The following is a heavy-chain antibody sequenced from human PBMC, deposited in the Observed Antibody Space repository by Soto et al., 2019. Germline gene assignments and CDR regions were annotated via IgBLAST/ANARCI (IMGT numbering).Heavy chain of an antibody. D-gene: IGHD1-26*01. J-gene: IGHJ4*02. Sequence: QVQLVQSGAEVKQPGASVKVSCKASGYTFTSYAMHWVRQAPGQRLEWMGWINAGNGNTKYSQKFQGRVTITRDTSASTAYMELSSLRSEDTAVYYCARDRGVGAASDYWGQGTLVTVSS. CDR1: GYTFTSYA. CDR3: ARDRGVGAASDY. V-gene: IGHV1-3*01. CDR2: INAGNGNT.